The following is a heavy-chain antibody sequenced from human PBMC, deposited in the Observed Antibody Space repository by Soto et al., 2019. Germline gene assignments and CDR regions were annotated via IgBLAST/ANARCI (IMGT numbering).Heavy chain of an antibody. CDR2: IYYSGST. CDR3: ARHRRDGYLV. J-gene: IGHJ4*02. V-gene: IGHV4-30-2*01. D-gene: IGHD5-12*01. Sequence: PSETLSLTCAVSGGSISSGGYSWSWIRQPPGKGLEWIGYIYYSGSTYYNPSLKSRVTISVDTSKNQFSLKLSSVTAADTAVYYCARHRRDGYLVWGQGTLVTVSS. CDR1: GGSISSGGYS.